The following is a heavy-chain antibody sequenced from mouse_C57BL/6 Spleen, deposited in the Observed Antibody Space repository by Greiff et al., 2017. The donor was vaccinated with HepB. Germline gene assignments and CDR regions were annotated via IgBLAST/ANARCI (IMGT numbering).Heavy chain of an antibody. CDR1: GYAFSSSW. CDR2: IYPGDGDT. Sequence: QVQLQQSGPELVKPGASVKISCKASGYAFSSSWMNWVKQRPGKGLEWIGRIYPGDGDTNYNGKFKGKATVTADKSSSTAYMQLSSLTSEDSAVYFCARRTDYWGQGTTLTVSS. V-gene: IGHV1-82*01. CDR3: ARRTDY. J-gene: IGHJ2*01.